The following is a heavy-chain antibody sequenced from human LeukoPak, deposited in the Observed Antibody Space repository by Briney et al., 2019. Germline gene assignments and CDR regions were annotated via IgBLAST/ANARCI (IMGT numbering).Heavy chain of an antibody. CDR1: GFIFSSYA. J-gene: IGHJ3*02. D-gene: IGHD6-19*01. CDR2: ISFDENRK. Sequence: GGSLRLSCAASGFIFSSYAMYWVRQAPGKGLEWVALISFDENRKYYRDSVKGRFTISRDNSNNTMHLQMNSLRAEDTAVYYCARDRQYSSGWYRGAFDIWGQGTMVTVSS. CDR3: ARDRQYSSGWYRGAFDI. V-gene: IGHV3-30*04.